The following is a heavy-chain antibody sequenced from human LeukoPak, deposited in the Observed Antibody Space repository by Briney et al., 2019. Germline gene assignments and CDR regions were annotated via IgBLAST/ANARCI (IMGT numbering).Heavy chain of an antibody. V-gene: IGHV3-64*02. Sequence: GGSLRLSCAASGFTFSTCTMHWVRQGPGKGLEYVSGISSDGGDTYYADSVKGRLTISRDNSKNTLYLQMGSLGAGDMAVYYCARTGGLDYWGQGTLVTVSS. CDR2: ISSDGGDT. CDR3: ARTGGLDY. CDR1: GFTFSTCT. D-gene: IGHD1-26*01. J-gene: IGHJ4*02.